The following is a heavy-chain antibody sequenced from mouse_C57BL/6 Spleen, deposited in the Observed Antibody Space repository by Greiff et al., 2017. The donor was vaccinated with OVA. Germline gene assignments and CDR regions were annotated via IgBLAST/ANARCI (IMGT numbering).Heavy chain of an antibody. CDR2: INPSYGGT. J-gene: IGHJ1*03. V-gene: IGHV1-53*01. Sequence: QVQLQQPGTELVKPGASVKLSCKASGYTFTSYWMHWVKQRPGQGLEWIGNINPSYGGTNYNEKFKSKATLTVDKSSSTAYMQLSSLTSEDSAVYYCARGHYYGSSYAYFDVWGTGTTVTVSS. CDR1: GYTFTSYW. D-gene: IGHD1-1*01. CDR3: ARGHYYGSSYAYFDV.